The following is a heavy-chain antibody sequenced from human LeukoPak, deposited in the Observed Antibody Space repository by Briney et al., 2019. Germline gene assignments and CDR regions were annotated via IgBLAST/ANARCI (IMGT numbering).Heavy chain of an antibody. D-gene: IGHD2-2*02. V-gene: IGHV1-18*01. J-gene: IGHJ6*02. CDR2: ISAYNGNT. CDR1: GYTFTSYG. Sequence: ASVKVSCKASGYTFTSYGISWVRQAPGQGLEWMGWISAYNGNTNYAQKLQGRVTMTTDTPTSTAYMELRSLRSDDTAVYYCARGPCSSTSCYTLWYYYYGMDVWGQGTTVTVSS. CDR3: ARGPCSSTSCYTLWYYYYGMDV.